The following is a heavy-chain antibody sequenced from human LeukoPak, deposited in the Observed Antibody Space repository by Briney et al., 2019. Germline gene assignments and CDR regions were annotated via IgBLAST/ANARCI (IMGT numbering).Heavy chain of an antibody. J-gene: IGHJ5*02. V-gene: IGHV1-46*01. D-gene: IGHD4-17*01. CDR3: AREYPRTTVTTHSTNWFDP. CDR2: INPSGGST. Sequence: GASVKVSCKASGYTFTSYYMHWVRQAPGQGLEWMGIINPSGGSTSYAQKFQGRVTMTRDTSTSTVYMELSSLRSEDTAVYYCAREYPRTTVTTHSTNWFDPWGQGTLVTVSS. CDR1: GYTFTSYY.